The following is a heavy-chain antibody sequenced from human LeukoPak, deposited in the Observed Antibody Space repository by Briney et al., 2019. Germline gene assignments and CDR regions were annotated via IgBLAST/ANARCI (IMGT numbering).Heavy chain of an antibody. V-gene: IGHV4-39*01. CDR3: ARQTRNYYDSSGDI. J-gene: IGHJ3*02. CDR1: GGSISSSSYY. Sequence: SETLSLTCTVSGGSISSSSYYWGWIRQPPGTGLEWIGSIYYSGSTYYNPSLKSRVTISVDTSKNQFSLKLSSVTAADTAVYYCARQTRNYYDSSGDIWGQGTMVTVSS. CDR2: IYYSGST. D-gene: IGHD3-22*01.